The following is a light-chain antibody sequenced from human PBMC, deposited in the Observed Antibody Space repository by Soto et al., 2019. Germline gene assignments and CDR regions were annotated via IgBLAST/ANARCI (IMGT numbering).Light chain of an antibody. CDR2: GAS. J-gene: IGKJ4*01. CDR1: QSVSSAY. V-gene: IGKV3-20*01. Sequence: EIVLTQSPGTLSLSPGERATLSCRASQSVSSAYLAWYQQKPGQAPRLLIYGASSRATGIPDRFSGSGSGTDFTLTISRLEPEDFAVYYCQQYDKSLTFGGGTKVEIK. CDR3: QQYDKSLT.